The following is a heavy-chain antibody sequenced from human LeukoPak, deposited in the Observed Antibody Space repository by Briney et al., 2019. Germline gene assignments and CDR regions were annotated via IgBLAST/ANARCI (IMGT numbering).Heavy chain of an antibody. J-gene: IGHJ2*01. V-gene: IGHV3-23*01. CDR3: ARNPYDSSGYKAPYWHFDL. Sequence: GGSLRLSCAASGFTFSSYAMSWVRQAPGKGLEWVSSIAGSGRHTYYADSVKGRFTISRDNSKNTLYLQMNSLRAEDTAVYYCARNPYDSSGYKAPYWHFDLWGRGTPVTVSS. D-gene: IGHD3-22*01. CDR1: GFTFSSYA. CDR2: IAGSGRHT.